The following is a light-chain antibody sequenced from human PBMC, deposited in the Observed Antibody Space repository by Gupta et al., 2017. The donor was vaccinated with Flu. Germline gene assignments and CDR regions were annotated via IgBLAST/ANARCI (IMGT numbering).Light chain of an antibody. Sequence: EIVLTQSPASLSLSPGERATLSCRASQSVSSYLAWYQQKPGQAPRLLIYDASNRATGIPARFSGSGSGTDFTLTISSLEPDDFAVYYCQQRDTWPPHTFGQGTKLEIK. J-gene: IGKJ2*01. CDR3: QQRDTWPPHT. CDR1: QSVSSY. CDR2: DAS. V-gene: IGKV3-11*01.